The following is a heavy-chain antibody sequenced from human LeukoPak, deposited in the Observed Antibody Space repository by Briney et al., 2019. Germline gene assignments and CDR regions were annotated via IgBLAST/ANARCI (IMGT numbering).Heavy chain of an antibody. CDR3: ARGGSGDYFIHNWFGP. Sequence: SETLSLTCTVSGGSISSYYWSWIRQPPGKGLEWIGYIYYSGSTNYNPSLKSRVTISVDTSKNQFSLKLSSVTAADTAVYYCARGGSGDYFIHNWFGPWGQGTLVTVSS. J-gene: IGHJ5*02. V-gene: IGHV4-59*01. CDR1: GGSISSYY. CDR2: IYYSGST. D-gene: IGHD4-17*01.